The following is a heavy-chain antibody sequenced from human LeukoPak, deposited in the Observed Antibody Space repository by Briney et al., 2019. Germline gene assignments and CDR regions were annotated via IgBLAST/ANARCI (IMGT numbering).Heavy chain of an antibody. CDR3: ARDRRYYYDSNGYVDY. V-gene: IGHV3-21*01. Sequence: GGSLRLSCAASGFTFSSYSMNWVRQAPGKGLEWVSSISSSSSSYIYYADSVKGRFTISRDNAKNSLYLQMNSLRAEDTAVYYCARDRRYYYDSNGYVDYWGQGTLVTVSS. D-gene: IGHD3-22*01. CDR1: GFTFSSYS. CDR2: ISSSSSSYI. J-gene: IGHJ4*02.